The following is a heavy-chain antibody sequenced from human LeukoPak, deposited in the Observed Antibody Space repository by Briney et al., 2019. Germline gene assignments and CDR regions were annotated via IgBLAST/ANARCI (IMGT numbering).Heavy chain of an antibody. D-gene: IGHD5-18*01. Sequence: PGGSLRLSCAASGLTVSRSYMTWVRQAPGKGLEWVSVIYSGGSTYHADSVKGRFSISRDNSKNALYLQMNSLRAEDTAVYYCARDQYSYAHAAHWGQGTLVTVSS. CDR1: GLTVSRSY. J-gene: IGHJ4*02. CDR2: IYSGGST. V-gene: IGHV3-53*01. CDR3: ARDQYSYAHAAH.